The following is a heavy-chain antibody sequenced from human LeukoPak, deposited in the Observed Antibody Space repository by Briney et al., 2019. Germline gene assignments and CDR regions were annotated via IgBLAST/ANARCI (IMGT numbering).Heavy chain of an antibody. J-gene: IGHJ5*02. CDR2: IYSGGST. D-gene: IGHD4-17*01. V-gene: IGHV3-53*01. CDR1: GFTVSSNY. CDR3: IVFGDSNH. Sequence: GGSLRLSCAASGFTVSSNYMSWVRQAPGKGLEWVSVIYSGGSTYYADSVKGRFTISRDKSKNTLYLQMNSLSVEDTAVYYCIVFGDSNHWGQGTLVTVSS.